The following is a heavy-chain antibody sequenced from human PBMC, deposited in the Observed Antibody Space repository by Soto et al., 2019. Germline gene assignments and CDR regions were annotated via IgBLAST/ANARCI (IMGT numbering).Heavy chain of an antibody. Sequence: QVQLVQSGAEVKKPGSSVKVSCKASGGTFSSYAISWVRQAPGQGLEWMGGIIPIFGTANYAQKFQGRVTITADESTSTAYMELSSLRSEDTAVYYCAGVVRATGTFGGDNWFDPWGQGTLVTVSS. CDR1: GGTFSSYA. D-gene: IGHD1-1*01. CDR2: IIPIFGTA. CDR3: AGVVRATGTFGGDNWFDP. V-gene: IGHV1-69*12. J-gene: IGHJ5*02.